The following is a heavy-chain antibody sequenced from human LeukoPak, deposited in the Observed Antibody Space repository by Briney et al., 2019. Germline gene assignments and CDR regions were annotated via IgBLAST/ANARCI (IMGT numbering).Heavy chain of an antibody. V-gene: IGHV4-39*07. D-gene: IGHD1-14*01. CDR2: IYYSGST. Sequence: SETLSLTCTVSGGSISSSSYYWGWIRQPPGKGLEWIGSIYYSGSTYYNPSLKSRVTISVDTSKNQFSLKLSSVTAADTAVYYRARVGTPGCVDYWGQGTLVTVSS. CDR1: GGSISSSSYY. J-gene: IGHJ4*02. CDR3: ARVGTPGCVDY.